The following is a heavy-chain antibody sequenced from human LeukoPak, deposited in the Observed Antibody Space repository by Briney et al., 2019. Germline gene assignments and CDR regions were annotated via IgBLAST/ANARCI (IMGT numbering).Heavy chain of an antibody. J-gene: IGHJ4*02. CDR3: ARDYQGGYGEKTVDY. Sequence: PSETLSLTCAVYGGSFSGYYWSWIRQPPGKGLEWIGEINHSGSTNYNPSLKSRVTISVDTSKNQFSLKLSSVTAADTAVYYCARDYQGGYGEKTVDYWGQGTLVTVSS. D-gene: IGHD5-18*01. CDR1: GGSFSGYY. CDR2: INHSGST. V-gene: IGHV4-34*01.